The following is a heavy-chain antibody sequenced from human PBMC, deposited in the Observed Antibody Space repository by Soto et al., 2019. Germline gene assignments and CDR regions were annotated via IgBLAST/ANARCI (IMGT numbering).Heavy chain of an antibody. D-gene: IGHD3-10*01. CDR1: GYSFTNYA. V-gene: IGHV1-3*01. Sequence: ASVKVSCKASGYSFTNYAIHCVRQAPGQSLEWMGWINGGDGDTKYSQSFQGRVTMTRDTSISTVYMELSRLRFDDTAVYYCARVIRGAYYNSPLDTWGQGTVVTVSS. CDR2: INGGDGDT. J-gene: IGHJ5*02. CDR3: ARVIRGAYYNSPLDT.